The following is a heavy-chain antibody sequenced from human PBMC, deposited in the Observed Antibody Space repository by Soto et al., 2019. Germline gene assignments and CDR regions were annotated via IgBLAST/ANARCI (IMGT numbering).Heavy chain of an antibody. J-gene: IGHJ4*02. CDR1: GYTFTSYG. CDR3: ARARPYRSGWYSNYFDY. V-gene: IGHV1-18*04. D-gene: IGHD6-19*01. CDR2: ISAYNGNT. Sequence: AASVKVSCKASGYTFTSYGISWVRQAPGQGLEWMGWISAYNGNTNYAQKLQGRVTMTTDTSTSTAYMELRSLRSDDTAAYYCARARPYRSGWYSNYFDYWGQGTLVTVYS.